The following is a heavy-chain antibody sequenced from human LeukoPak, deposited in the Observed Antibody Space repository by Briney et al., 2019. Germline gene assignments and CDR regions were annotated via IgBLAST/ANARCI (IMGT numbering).Heavy chain of an antibody. CDR1: GYTFTSYA. Sequence: ASVKVSCKASGYTFTSYAFHWVRQAPGQGLEWMGWVDPNSGVTNYIQKFQGRVTMTRDTSLSTAYMDLSSLKSDDTAVYYCARAGYCVGGSCYSGVYAFDVWGQGTMVTVSS. V-gene: IGHV1-2*02. D-gene: IGHD2-15*01. CDR2: VDPNSGVT. J-gene: IGHJ3*01. CDR3: ARAGYCVGGSCYSGVYAFDV.